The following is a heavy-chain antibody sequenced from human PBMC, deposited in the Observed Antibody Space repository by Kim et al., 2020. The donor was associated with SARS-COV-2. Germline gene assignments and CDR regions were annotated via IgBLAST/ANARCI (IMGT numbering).Heavy chain of an antibody. Sequence: GGSLRLSCAGSGFTFSSYGMHWVRQAPGKGLEWVAVVSYDGSNKYYADSVKGRFTISRDNSKNTLYLQMNSLRAEDTAVFYCAKDHGTSAAPHYYGMDVWGQGTTVTVS. V-gene: IGHV3-30*18. D-gene: IGHD6-13*01. J-gene: IGHJ6*02. CDR1: GFTFSSYG. CDR2: VSYDGSNK. CDR3: AKDHGTSAAPHYYGMDV.